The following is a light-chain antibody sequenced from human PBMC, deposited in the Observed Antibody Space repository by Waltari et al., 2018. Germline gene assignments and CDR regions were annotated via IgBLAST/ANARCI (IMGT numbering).Light chain of an antibody. CDR3: ASWDDRLGGVL. Sequence: QSVLTQPPSASGTPGQKVPMSCSGGRSDIGNNYVYWYQQLPGTPPNLLISRNTQRPSGGPDRISAAKFGTSASRAISGLRSEDEAIYYCASWDDRLGGVLFGGGTKLTVL. V-gene: IGLV1-47*01. J-gene: IGLJ2*01. CDR1: RSDIGNNY. CDR2: RNT.